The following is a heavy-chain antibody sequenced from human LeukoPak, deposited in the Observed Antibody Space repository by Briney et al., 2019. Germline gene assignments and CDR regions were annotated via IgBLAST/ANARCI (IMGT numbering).Heavy chain of an antibody. Sequence: TSETLSLTCSVSGGSIFSSNYYWGWIRQSPGKGLEWIGNIYYTGRTNYNPSLKSRVTISVEKSKNQFSLKLSSVTAADTAVYYCARSAGGVWAALDMWGPGKMVTVSS. CDR3: ARSAGGVWAALDM. J-gene: IGHJ3*02. CDR2: IYYTGRT. D-gene: IGHD1-26*01. CDR1: GGSIFSSNYY. V-gene: IGHV4-39*07.